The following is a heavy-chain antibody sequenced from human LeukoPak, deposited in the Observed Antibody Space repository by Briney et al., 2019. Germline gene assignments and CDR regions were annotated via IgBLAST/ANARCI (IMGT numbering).Heavy chain of an antibody. Sequence: SETLSLTCAVSGDSFSSHYWSSIRQSPGTGLEWIGYISHIGRTNYNPSLKSRVTISIDTSKNQFSLKLRSVTAADTAVYYCARDLVTVTKGFDIWGQGTMVSVSS. V-gene: IGHV4-59*11. CDR3: ARDLVTVTKGFDI. D-gene: IGHD4-17*01. J-gene: IGHJ3*02. CDR1: GDSFSSHY. CDR2: ISHIGRT.